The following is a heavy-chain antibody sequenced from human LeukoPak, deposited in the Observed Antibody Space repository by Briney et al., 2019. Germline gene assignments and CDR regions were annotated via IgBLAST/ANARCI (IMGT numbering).Heavy chain of an antibody. CDR2: VNHSGYT. D-gene: IGHD4-17*01. Sequence: PSETLSLTCGVSGVSFSTYYWSWIRQSPEKGLEWIGEVNHSGYTNYSPSLKSRVTISVDTSKNQFSLNLRSVTAADTAVYYCARQLYGSDYWGQGTLVTVSS. J-gene: IGHJ4*02. CDR3: ARQLYGSDY. V-gene: IGHV4-34*01. CDR1: GVSFSTYY.